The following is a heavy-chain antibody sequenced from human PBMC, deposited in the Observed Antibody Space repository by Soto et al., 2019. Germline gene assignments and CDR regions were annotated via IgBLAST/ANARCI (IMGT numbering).Heavy chain of an antibody. D-gene: IGHD2-15*01. CDR2: ISAYNGNT. Sequence: ASVKVSCKASGYTFTSYGISWVRQAPGQGLEWMGWISAYNGNTNYAQKLQGRVTMITDTSTSTAYMELRSLRSDDTAVYYCARDLVVAAYSPEFYYYYGMDVWGQGTTVTVSS. CDR1: GYTFTSYG. V-gene: IGHV1-18*01. CDR3: ARDLVVAAYSPEFYYYYGMDV. J-gene: IGHJ6*02.